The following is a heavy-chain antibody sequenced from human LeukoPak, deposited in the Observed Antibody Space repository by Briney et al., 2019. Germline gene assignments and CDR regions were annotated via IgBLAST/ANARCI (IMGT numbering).Heavy chain of an antibody. CDR2: INHSGST. CDR3: ARGDYGGNSIDY. V-gene: IGHV4-34*01. CDR1: GGSFSGYY. D-gene: IGHD4-23*01. J-gene: IGHJ4*02. Sequence: SEPLSLTCAVHGGSFSGYYWSWIRQPPGKGLEWIGEINHSGSTNYNPSLKIRVTISVDTSKNQFSLKLSSVTDADTAVYYCARGDYGGNSIDYWGQGTLVTVSS.